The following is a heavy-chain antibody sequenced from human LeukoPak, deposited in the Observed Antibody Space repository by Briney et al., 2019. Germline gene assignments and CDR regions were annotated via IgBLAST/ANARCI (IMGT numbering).Heavy chain of an antibody. Sequence: SETLSLTCTVSGYSISSGYYWGWIRQPPGKGLEWIGYIYYSGSTNYNPSLKSRVTISVDTSKNQFSLKLSSVTAADTAVYYCARMLTITMVRGVINQGMDVWGQGTTVTVPS. CDR3: ARMLTITMVRGVINQGMDV. V-gene: IGHV4-61*01. J-gene: IGHJ6*02. CDR2: IYYSGST. D-gene: IGHD3-10*01. CDR1: GYSISSGYY.